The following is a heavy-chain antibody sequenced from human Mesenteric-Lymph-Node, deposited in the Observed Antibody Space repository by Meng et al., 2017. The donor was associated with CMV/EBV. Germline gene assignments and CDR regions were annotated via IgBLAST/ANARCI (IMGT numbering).Heavy chain of an antibody. D-gene: IGHD6-13*01. J-gene: IGHJ6*02. V-gene: IGHV4-59*12. CDR2: IYYSGNT. Sequence: SETLSLTCSVSGGSMNNYYWSWIRQPPGKGLEWIGYIYYSGNTKYNPSLESRVTISVHTSKNQFSLKLTSVTAADTAVYYCARDSDTSSSSWYLISGGMDVWGQGTTVTVSS. CDR3: ARDSDTSSSSWYLISGGMDV. CDR1: GGSMNNYY.